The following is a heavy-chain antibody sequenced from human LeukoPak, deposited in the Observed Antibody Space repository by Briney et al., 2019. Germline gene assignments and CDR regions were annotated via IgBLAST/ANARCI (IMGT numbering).Heavy chain of an antibody. D-gene: IGHD2/OR15-2a*01. CDR2: INLNSGGT. CDR3: ARGSPILSHRKEPHNY. CDR1: GYTFTDYF. J-gene: IGHJ4*02. Sequence: ASVTVSCKASGYTFTDYFMHWVRQAPGQGLEWMGWINLNSGGTKYAQKFEGGVTMARDTSISTAHMELSRLSSDDTAVYFCARGSPILSHRKEPHNYWGQGTLVTVSP. V-gene: IGHV1-2*02.